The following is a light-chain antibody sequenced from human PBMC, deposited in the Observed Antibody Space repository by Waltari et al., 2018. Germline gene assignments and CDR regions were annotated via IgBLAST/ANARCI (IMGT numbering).Light chain of an antibody. CDR1: SSNIGSNT. V-gene: IGLV1-44*01. J-gene: IGLJ3*02. CDR2: SNS. CDR3: ALWDDSLTGWV. Sequence: QSVLTQPPSASGTPGQRVTISCSGISSNIGSNTVNWYQQLPGTAPKLLIYSNSRRPSGVPDRFSGSKSGTSASLAISGLQSEDEADYYCALWDDSLTGWVFGGGTKLTVL.